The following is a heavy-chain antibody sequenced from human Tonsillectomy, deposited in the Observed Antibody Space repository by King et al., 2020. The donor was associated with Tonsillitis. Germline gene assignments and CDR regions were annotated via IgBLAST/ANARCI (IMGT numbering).Heavy chain of an antibody. D-gene: IGHD3-22*01. CDR2: LIPLFGTA. J-gene: IGHJ4*02. Sequence: QLVQSGAEVKKPGSSVKVSCKASGGTFSSYAISWVRQAPGQGLEWMGGLIPLFGTANYAQKFQGRITIIADESTRTAYMELSRLRSEDTAVYYCARDYYDSSGYWFDYWGQGILVTVSS. CDR3: ARDYYDSSGYWFDY. V-gene: IGHV1-69*12. CDR1: GGTFSSYA.